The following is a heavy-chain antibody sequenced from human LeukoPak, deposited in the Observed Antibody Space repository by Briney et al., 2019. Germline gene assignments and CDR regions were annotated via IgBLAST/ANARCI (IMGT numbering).Heavy chain of an antibody. J-gene: IGHJ4*02. CDR1: GFTFSSYA. Sequence: GGSLRLSCEASGFTFSSYAMHWVRQAPGKGLEWVAVISYDGSNKYYADSVKGRFTISRDNSKNTLYLQMNSLRAEDTAVYYCAKYSRGILGPRGLFDYWGQGTLVTVSS. V-gene: IGHV3-30-3*01. CDR3: AKYSRGILGPRGLFDY. CDR2: ISYDGSNK. D-gene: IGHD2-21*01.